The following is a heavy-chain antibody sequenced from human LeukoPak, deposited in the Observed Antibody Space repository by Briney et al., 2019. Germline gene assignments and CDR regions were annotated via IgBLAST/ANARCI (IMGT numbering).Heavy chain of an antibody. V-gene: IGHV3-23*01. CDR1: GFTFSSYG. J-gene: IGHJ4*02. Sequence: GGTLRLSCAASGFTFSSYGMSWVRQAPGKGLEWVSAISGSGGSTYYADSVKGRFTISRDNSKNTLYLQMNSLRAEDTAVYYCARSPFAVRYHFDYWGQGTLVTVSS. CDR2: ISGSGGST. D-gene: IGHD4-17*01. CDR3: ARSPFAVRYHFDY.